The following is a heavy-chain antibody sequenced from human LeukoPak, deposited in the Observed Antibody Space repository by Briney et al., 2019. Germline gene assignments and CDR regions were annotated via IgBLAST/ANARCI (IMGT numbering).Heavy chain of an antibody. J-gene: IGHJ6*02. D-gene: IGHD2-2*01. V-gene: IGHV3-23*01. CDR2: ISGSGGST. Sequence: PGGSLRLSCAASGFTFSSHAMSWVRQAPGKGLEWVSAISGSGGSTYYADSVKGRFTISRDNSKNTLYLQMSSLRAEDTAVYSCAKYLYQNYYYGMDVWGQGTTVTVSS. CDR3: AKYLYQNYYYGMDV. CDR1: GFTFSSHA.